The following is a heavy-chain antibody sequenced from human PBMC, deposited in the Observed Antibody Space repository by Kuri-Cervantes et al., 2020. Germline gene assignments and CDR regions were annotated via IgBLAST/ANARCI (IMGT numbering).Heavy chain of an antibody. CDR1: GGTFSSYA. V-gene: IGHV1-69*05. CDR3: ARVGFDILNAFDI. CDR2: IIPIFGTA. Sequence: SVKVSCKASGGTFSSYAISWVRQAPGQGLEWMGGIIPIFGTANYAQKLQGRVTMATDTSTSTAYMELRSLRSDDTAVYYCARVGFDILNAFDIWGHGTMVTVSS. J-gene: IGHJ3*02.